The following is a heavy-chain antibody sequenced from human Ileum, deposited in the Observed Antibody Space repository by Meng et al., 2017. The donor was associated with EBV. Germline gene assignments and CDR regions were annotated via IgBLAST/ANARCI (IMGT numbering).Heavy chain of an antibody. CDR3: ARDSSSSAYAPFDY. CDR1: CDSVSINSAA. J-gene: IGHJ4*02. CDR2: TYYRSKWYN. D-gene: IGHD3-22*01. V-gene: IGHV6-1*01. Sequence: QVHSRQPVPRLVKPSNTLPPTLAISCDSVSINSAAWNWIRQSPSRGLEWLGRTYYRSKWYNDYAVSVKSRITINPDTSKNQFSLQLNSVTPEDTAVYYCARDSSSSAYAPFDYWGQGTLVTVSS.